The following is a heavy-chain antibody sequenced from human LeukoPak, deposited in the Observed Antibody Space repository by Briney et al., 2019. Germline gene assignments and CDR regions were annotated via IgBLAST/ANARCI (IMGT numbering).Heavy chain of an antibody. Sequence: PGGSLRLSCAASGFTFSSYGMRWVRQAPGKGLEWVAVISYDGSNKYYADSVKGRFTISRDNSKNTLYLQMNSLRAEDTAVYYCAKNYGSGSYLGDYWGQGTLVTVFS. V-gene: IGHV3-30*18. CDR2: ISYDGSNK. J-gene: IGHJ4*02. CDR1: GFTFSSYG. CDR3: AKNYGSGSYLGDY. D-gene: IGHD3-10*01.